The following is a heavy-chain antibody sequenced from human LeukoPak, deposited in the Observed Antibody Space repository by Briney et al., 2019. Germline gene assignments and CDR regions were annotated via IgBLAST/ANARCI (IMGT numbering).Heavy chain of an antibody. CDR1: GYTFTSYY. D-gene: IGHD3-22*01. CDR3: ARDYYDSSGYYGTIPDY. CDR2: INPSGGST. Sequence: ASVKVSCKASGYTFTSYYMHWVRQAPGQGLEWMGIINPSGGSTSYAQKFQGRVTMTRDMSTSTVYMELSSLRSEDTAVYYCARDYYDSSGYYGTIPDYWGQGTLATVSS. J-gene: IGHJ4*02. V-gene: IGHV1-46*01.